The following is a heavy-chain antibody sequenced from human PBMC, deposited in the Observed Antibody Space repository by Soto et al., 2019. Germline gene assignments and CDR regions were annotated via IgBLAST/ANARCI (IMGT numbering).Heavy chain of an antibody. Sequence: GASVKVSCKASGYTFTSYYMHWVRQAPGQGLEWMGIINPSGGSTSYAQKFQGRVTMTRDTSTSTVYMELSSLRSEDTAVYYCARVGGSIFWRCDYRRPPLAYSGQGYLVTVSS. CDR3: ARVGGSIFWRCDYRRPPLAY. D-gene: IGHD3-3*01. V-gene: IGHV1-46*01. J-gene: IGHJ4*01. CDR2: INPSGGST. CDR1: GYTFTSYY.